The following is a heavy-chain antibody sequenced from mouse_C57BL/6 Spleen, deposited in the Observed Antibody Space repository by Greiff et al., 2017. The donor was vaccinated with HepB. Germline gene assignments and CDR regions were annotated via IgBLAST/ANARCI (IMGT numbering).Heavy chain of an antibody. CDR2: ISSGGDYI. CDR1: GFTFSSYA. CDR3: TRFSYSNFQGYFDY. V-gene: IGHV5-9-1*02. D-gene: IGHD2-5*01. J-gene: IGHJ2*01. Sequence: EVKVEESGEGLVKPGGSLKLSCAASGFTFSSYAMSWVRQTPEKRLEWVAYISSGGDYIYYADTVKGRFTISRDNARNTLYLQMSSLKSEDTAMYYCTRFSYSNFQGYFDYWGQGTTLTVSS.